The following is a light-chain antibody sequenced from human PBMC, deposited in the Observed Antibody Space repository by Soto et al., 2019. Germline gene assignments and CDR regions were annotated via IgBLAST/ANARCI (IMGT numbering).Light chain of an antibody. V-gene: IGKV3-15*01. J-gene: IGKJ4*01. CDR3: QQYNNWPLT. Sequence: EIVVTPSPATLSLSLRGKDTLSCRASQSVSSNLAWYQQKPGQAPRLLIYGASTRATGIPARFSGSGSGTEFTLTISSLQSEDSAVYYCQQYNNWPLTFGGGTKVDIK. CDR2: GAS. CDR1: QSVSSN.